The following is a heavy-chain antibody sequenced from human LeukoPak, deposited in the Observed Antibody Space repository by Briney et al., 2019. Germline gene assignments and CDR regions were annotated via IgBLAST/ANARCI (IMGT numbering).Heavy chain of an antibody. CDR1: GFTFRDHA. J-gene: IGHJ3*01. CDR3: ARDDAFDL. Sequence: GRSLRRSCEASGFTFRDHAMHWVREAPGKGLEWVSGLSWDSGSIGYADSVKGRFTISRDNAKKSLYLQMNSLGVEDTALYYCARDDAFDLWGQGTMVTVSS. CDR2: LSWDSGSI. V-gene: IGHV3-9*01.